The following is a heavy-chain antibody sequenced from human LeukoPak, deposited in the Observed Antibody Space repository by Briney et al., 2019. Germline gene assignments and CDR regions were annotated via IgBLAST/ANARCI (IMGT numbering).Heavy chain of an antibody. D-gene: IGHD3-16*01. CDR1: GFTFSSYA. V-gene: IGHV3-30*04. Sequence: GRSLRLSCAASGFTFSSYAMHWVRQAPGKGLEWVAIISYDGSDKHYADSVKGRFTISRDNSKNTLYLQMNSLRVEDTTVYYCARGGRAKYYFEYWGQGTQVTVSS. CDR2: ISYDGSDK. J-gene: IGHJ4*02. CDR3: ARGGRAKYYFEY.